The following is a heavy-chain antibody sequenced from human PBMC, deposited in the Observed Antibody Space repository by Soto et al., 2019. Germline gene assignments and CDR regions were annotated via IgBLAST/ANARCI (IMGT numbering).Heavy chain of an antibody. V-gene: IGHV1-69*13. CDR3: ARSQGSSTSLEIYYYYYYGMDV. J-gene: IGHJ6*02. CDR2: IIPIPGTA. CDR1: GGTFGSYA. D-gene: IGHD2-2*01. Sequence: GASVKVSCKASGGTFGSYAISWVRQAPGQGLEWMGGIIPIPGTANYAQKFQGRVTIAADESTSTAYMELSSLRSEDTAVYYCARSQGSSTSLEIYYYYYYGMDVWGQGTTVTVLL.